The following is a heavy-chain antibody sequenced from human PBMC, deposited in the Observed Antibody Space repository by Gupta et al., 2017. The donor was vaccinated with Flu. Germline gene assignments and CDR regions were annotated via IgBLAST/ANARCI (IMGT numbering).Heavy chain of an antibody. Sequence: QVQLQQWGAGLLKPSETLSLTCAVYGGSFSGYYWSWIRQPPGKGLEWIGEINHSGSTNYNPSLKSRVTISVDTSKNQFSLKLSSVTAADTAVYYCARAQRWVSYSSGWYLGRWFDPWGQGTLVTVSS. CDR1: GGSFSGYY. CDR2: INHSGST. D-gene: IGHD6-19*01. J-gene: IGHJ5*02. CDR3: ARAQRWVSYSSGWYLGRWFDP. V-gene: IGHV4-34*01.